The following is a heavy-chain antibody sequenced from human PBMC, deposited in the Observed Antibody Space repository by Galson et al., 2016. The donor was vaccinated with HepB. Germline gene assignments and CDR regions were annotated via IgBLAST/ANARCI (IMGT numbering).Heavy chain of an antibody. V-gene: IGHV3-48*03. D-gene: IGHD2-21*01. J-gene: IGHJ6*02. CDR3: AREIATNSYYYYGMDV. CDR2: ISGASSPI. Sequence: SLRLSCAASGFTFSSFEMTWVRQAPGKGLEWISYISGASSPIYYADSVKGRFTISRDNAKNSLYLQMDTLRAEDTAVCFCAREIATNSYYYYGMDVWGQGTMVTVSS. CDR1: GFTFSSFE.